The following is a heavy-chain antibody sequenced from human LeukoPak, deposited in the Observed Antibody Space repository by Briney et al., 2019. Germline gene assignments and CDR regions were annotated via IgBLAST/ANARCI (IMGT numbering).Heavy chain of an antibody. CDR1: GYTFTGYY. V-gene: IGHV1-2*06. CDR2: INPNSGGT. CDR3: ARDLDRRIAAAGIDY. J-gene: IGHJ4*02. Sequence: GASVKVSCKAPGYTFTGYYMHWVRQAPGQGLEWMGRINPNSGGTNYAQKFQGRVTMTRDTSISTAYMELSRLRSDDTAGYYCARDLDRRIAAAGIDYWGQGTLVTVSS. D-gene: IGHD6-13*01.